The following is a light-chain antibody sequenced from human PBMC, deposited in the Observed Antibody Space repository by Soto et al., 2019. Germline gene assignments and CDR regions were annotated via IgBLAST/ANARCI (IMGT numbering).Light chain of an antibody. CDR1: QSVSSD. Sequence: EIVMTQSPATLSVSPGERATLSCRASQSVSSDLVWYQQKPGQAPRLLIYGASTRATGIPARFNGSGSRTEFTLTISSLQSEDFAVYYCQQYNNWPPITFGQGTRLEIK. CDR2: GAS. CDR3: QQYNNWPPIT. J-gene: IGKJ5*01. V-gene: IGKV3-15*01.